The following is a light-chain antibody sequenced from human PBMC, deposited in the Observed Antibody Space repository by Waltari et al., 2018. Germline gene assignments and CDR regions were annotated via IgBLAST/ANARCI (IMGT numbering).Light chain of an antibody. J-gene: IGKJ1*01. V-gene: IGKV1-5*01. CDR3: QHYNTFPWT. CDR2: EAS. Sequence: DIQMTQSPSTLSASVGDRVTITCRASQSISNSLAWYQQKPGKAPKLRMYEASSLESGVPSRFSGSGSGTEFTLTISSLQPDDFATYYCQHYNTFPWTFGQGTKVEIK. CDR1: QSISNS.